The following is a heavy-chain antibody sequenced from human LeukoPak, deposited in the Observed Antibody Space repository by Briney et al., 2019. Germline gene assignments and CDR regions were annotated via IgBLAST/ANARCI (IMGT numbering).Heavy chain of an antibody. Sequence: GGSLRLSCAASGFTFSTYWMFWVRQAPGKGLECVANIKEDGSGKYYVDSVKGRFSISRDNAKNSLYLQINSLRAEDTAVYYCARERYYYDNSGYYYHWFDPWGQGTLVTVSS. D-gene: IGHD3-22*01. CDR1: GFTFSTYW. CDR3: ARERYYYDNSGYYYHWFDP. V-gene: IGHV3-7*01. CDR2: IKEDGSGK. J-gene: IGHJ5*02.